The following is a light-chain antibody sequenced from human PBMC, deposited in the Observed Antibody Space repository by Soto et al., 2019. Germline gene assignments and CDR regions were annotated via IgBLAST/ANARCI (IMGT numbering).Light chain of an antibody. V-gene: IGLV2-14*01. CDR1: SSDVGGYIY. CDR2: EVS. Sequence: QSALTQPASVSGSPGQSITISCTGTSSDVGGYIYVSWYQQHPGKAPKLMIYEVSNRPTGVANRFSGSKSGNTAPLTISGLQAEDEADYYCSSYTSSSTPYVFVTGTKVTVL. J-gene: IGLJ1*01. CDR3: SSYTSSSTPYV.